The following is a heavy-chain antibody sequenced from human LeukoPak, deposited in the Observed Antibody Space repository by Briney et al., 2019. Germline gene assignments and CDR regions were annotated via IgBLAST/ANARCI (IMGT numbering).Heavy chain of an antibody. CDR3: AKDSGGTYFYYYYYMDV. J-gene: IGHJ6*03. Sequence: GGSLRLSCVGSGFNFMMYGVTWVRQAPGKGLEWVSGISGTGAGANYADSVKGRFTISRDNSKNTLYLHMNSLRAEDTAIYYCAKDSGGTYFYYYYYMDVWGKGSTVTVSS. CDR1: GFNFMMYG. V-gene: IGHV3-23*01. D-gene: IGHD1-26*01. CDR2: ISGTGAGA.